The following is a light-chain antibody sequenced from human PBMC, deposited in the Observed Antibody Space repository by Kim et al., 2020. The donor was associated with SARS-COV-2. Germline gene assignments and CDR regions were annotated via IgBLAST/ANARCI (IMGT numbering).Light chain of an antibody. J-gene: IGKJ1*01. CDR3: QQYAASRT. Sequence: PGEGATLSCRASQSVDSGRLAWYQQKPGQPPRLLIYGASTRATGIPNRFSGSGSGTDFTLTISRLEPEDFAVYYCQQYAASRTFGQGTKVDIK. CDR1: QSVDSGR. CDR2: GAS. V-gene: IGKV3-20*01.